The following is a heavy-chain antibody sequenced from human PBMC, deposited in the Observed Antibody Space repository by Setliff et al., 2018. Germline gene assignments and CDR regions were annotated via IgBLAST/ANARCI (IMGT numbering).Heavy chain of an antibody. CDR1: GFTFSNSW. J-gene: IGHJ6*02. Sequence: GGSLRLSCAASGFTFSNSWMSWVRQAPGKGLEWVANIKQDGSEKYYVDSVKGRFTISRDNAKNSLYLQMSSLRAEDTAVYYCAKDHAYGSRFYYYYYGMDVWGQGTTVTVSS. V-gene: IGHV3-7*03. D-gene: IGHD3-10*01. CDR2: IKQDGSEK. CDR3: AKDHAYGSRFYYYYYGMDV.